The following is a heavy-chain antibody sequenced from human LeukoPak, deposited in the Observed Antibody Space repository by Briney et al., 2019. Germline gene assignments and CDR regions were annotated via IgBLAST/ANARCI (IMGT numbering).Heavy chain of an antibody. Sequence: GGSLRLSCAASGFTFSTFAMHWVRLSPGKGLEWVSAISGSGGSTYYADSVKGRFTISRDNSKNTLYLQMNSLRAEDTAVYYCAKDDYYDSSGFFDYWGQGTLVTVSS. CDR3: AKDDYYDSSGFFDY. V-gene: IGHV3-23*01. CDR2: ISGSGGST. CDR1: GFTFSTFA. J-gene: IGHJ4*02. D-gene: IGHD3-22*01.